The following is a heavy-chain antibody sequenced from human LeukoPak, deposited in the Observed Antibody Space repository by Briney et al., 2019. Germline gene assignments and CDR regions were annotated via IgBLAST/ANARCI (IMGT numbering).Heavy chain of an antibody. CDR1: GGSVTTTNW. V-gene: IGHV4-4*02. Sequence: SETLSLTCGVSGGSVTTTNWWTWGRQPPGKGLEWIGEVHLDGRTNYNPSLESRLTMSLDLSENHISLKLTSVTAADTAVYYCAREGGFYRSLDYSGQGILVTVSS. D-gene: IGHD3-3*01. J-gene: IGHJ4*02. CDR2: VHLDGRT. CDR3: AREGGFYRSLDY.